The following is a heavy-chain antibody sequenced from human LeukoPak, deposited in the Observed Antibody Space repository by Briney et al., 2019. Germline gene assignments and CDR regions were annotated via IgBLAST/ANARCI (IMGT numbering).Heavy chain of an antibody. V-gene: IGHV4-34*01. CDR1: GGSFSGYY. J-gene: IGHJ4*02. CDR2: MSHTGAT. D-gene: IGHD1-1*01. CDR3: ARITGDFDY. Sequence: SETLSLTCAVFGGSFSGYYWSWVRQSPEKGLEWIGEMSHTGATNYNPSLKSRVTVSVDTSKKQFSLKLSSVTAADTAVYYCARITGDFDYWGQGTLVTVSS.